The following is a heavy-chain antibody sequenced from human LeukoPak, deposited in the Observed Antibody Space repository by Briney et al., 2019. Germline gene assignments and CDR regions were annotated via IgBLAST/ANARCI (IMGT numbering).Heavy chain of an antibody. Sequence: GGSLRLSCAASGFTFSSYAMSWVRQAPGKGLEWVSAISGSGGSTYYADSVKGRFTISRDNSKNTLYLQMNGLRAEDTAVYYCAKGLEWLYTFDYWGQGTLVTVSS. J-gene: IGHJ4*02. CDR2: ISGSGGST. CDR3: AKGLEWLYTFDY. D-gene: IGHD3-3*01. CDR1: GFTFSSYA. V-gene: IGHV3-23*01.